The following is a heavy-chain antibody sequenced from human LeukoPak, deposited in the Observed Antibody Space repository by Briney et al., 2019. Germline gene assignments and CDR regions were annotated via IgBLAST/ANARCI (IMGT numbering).Heavy chain of an antibody. CDR2: ISGYNGNT. Sequence: ASVKVSCKASGYTSSDYGISWVRQAPGQGLEWMGWISGYNGNTNYAQKFQGRVTMTTDTSTSTACMELRSLKSDDTAVYYCGRSREGLYSGSSLDYWGQGTLVTVSS. J-gene: IGHJ4*02. V-gene: IGHV1-18*01. CDR1: GYTSSDYG. D-gene: IGHD1-26*01. CDR3: GRSREGLYSGSSLDY.